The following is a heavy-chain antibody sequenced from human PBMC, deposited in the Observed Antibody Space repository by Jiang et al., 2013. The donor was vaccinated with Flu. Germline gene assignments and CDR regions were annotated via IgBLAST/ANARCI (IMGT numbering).Heavy chain of an antibody. J-gene: IGHJ4*02. CDR2: IYYSGST. CDR1: GGSISSGGYY. CDR3: ARGTPYYDFWSGYYYFDY. V-gene: IGHV4-31*11. Sequence: PGLVKPSQTLSLTCAVSGGSISSGGYYWSWIRQHPGKGLEWIGYIYYSGSTYYNPSLKSRVTISVDTSKNQFSLKLSSVTAADTAVYYCARGTPYYDFWSGYYYFDYWGQGTLVTVSS. D-gene: IGHD3-3*01.